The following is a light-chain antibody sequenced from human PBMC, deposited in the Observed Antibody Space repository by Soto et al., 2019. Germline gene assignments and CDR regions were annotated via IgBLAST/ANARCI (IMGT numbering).Light chain of an antibody. CDR3: QPYNSYSEA. CDR1: QSISSW. Sequence: DIQMTQSPSTLSASVGDRVTITCRASQSISSWLAWYQQKPGKAPKLLIYKAYSLESGVPSRFSGSGSGTEFTLTISSLQPDDFATYYCQPYNSYSEAVGPGTKVDIK. V-gene: IGKV1-5*03. J-gene: IGKJ1*01. CDR2: KAY.